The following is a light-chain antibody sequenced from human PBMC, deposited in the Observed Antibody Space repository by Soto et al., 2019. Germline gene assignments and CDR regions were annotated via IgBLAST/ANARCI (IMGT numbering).Light chain of an antibody. J-gene: IGKJ4*01. V-gene: IGKV1-9*01. Sequence: DIQLTQSPPFLSASVGDRVTITCRASQDISRFLAWFQQKPGKAPKLLIYGASTLQSGVPLRFSGSGSGTEFTLTISSLQPEDFATYYCQQLNDYPHTFGGGTKVEIK. CDR1: QDISRF. CDR3: QQLNDYPHT. CDR2: GAS.